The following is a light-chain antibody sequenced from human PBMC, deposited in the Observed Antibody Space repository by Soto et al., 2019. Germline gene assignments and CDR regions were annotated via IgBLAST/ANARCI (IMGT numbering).Light chain of an antibody. CDR1: SSDVGGYNY. Sequence: QSALTQPASVSGSPGQSIAISCTGSSSDVGGYNYVSWYQQHPGKAPQLIIYEVTNRPSGVSNRFSGSKSGNTASLTISGLQADDEADYYCSSYTSSSTRVFGTGTKVTVL. CDR3: SSYTSSSTRV. J-gene: IGLJ1*01. CDR2: EVT. V-gene: IGLV2-14*01.